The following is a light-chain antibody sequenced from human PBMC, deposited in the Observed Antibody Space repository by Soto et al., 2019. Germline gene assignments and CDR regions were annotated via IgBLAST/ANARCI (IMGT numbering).Light chain of an antibody. V-gene: IGKV1-5*03. CDR1: QSISSW. Sequence: DIQMTPSTSTLSASVGDRVTITCRSSQSISSWLAWYQQKPGKAPKLLIYKASSLQSGVPSRFSGGGSGTEFTLTINNLQPDDLATYICQQYKSYSTFGRGTKVDI. CDR2: KAS. CDR3: QQYKSYST. J-gene: IGKJ1*01.